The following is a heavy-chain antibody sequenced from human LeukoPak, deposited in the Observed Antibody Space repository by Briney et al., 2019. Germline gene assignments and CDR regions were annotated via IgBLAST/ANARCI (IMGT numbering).Heavy chain of an antibody. D-gene: IGHD6-13*01. CDR3: ASRPAGSTWYGVFDY. Sequence: SETLSLTCTVSGGPIDRHYWSWIRQPPGKGLEWIGCVFYPGGTNYNPSLKSRVTMSLDTSRDQFSLRLTSVTAADTAIYYCASRPAGSTWYGVFDYWSQGTLVTVSS. CDR1: GGPIDRHY. V-gene: IGHV4-59*11. CDR2: VFYPGGT. J-gene: IGHJ4*02.